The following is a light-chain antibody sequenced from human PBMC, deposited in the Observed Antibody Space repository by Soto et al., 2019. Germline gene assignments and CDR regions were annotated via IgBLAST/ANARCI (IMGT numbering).Light chain of an antibody. V-gene: IGLV2-23*01. CDR1: SSNVGSYNL. J-gene: IGLJ2*01. CDR2: EAS. Sequence: QSALTQPASVSGSPGQSITISCTGTSSNVGSYNLVSWYQQHPGEAPKLMIYEASKRPSGVSNRFSGSKSGNTASLTISGLQAENEADNYCCSYAGSDPMIFGGGTKVTVL. CDR3: CSYAGSDPMI.